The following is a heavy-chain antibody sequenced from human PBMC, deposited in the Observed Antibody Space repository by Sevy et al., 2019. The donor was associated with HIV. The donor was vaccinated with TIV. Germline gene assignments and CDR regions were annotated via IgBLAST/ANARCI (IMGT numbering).Heavy chain of an antibody. Sequence: GGSLRLSCAASGFTFSNAWMSWVRQAPGKGLEWVGRIKSKTDGGTTDYAAPVKGRFTISRDDSKNTLYLQMNSLKTEDTAVYYCTTGSRNYYDSSGYDFDIWGQGTMVTVSS. D-gene: IGHD3-22*01. CDR3: TTGSRNYYDSSGYDFDI. V-gene: IGHV3-15*01. CDR1: GFTFSNAW. J-gene: IGHJ3*02. CDR2: IKSKTDGGTT.